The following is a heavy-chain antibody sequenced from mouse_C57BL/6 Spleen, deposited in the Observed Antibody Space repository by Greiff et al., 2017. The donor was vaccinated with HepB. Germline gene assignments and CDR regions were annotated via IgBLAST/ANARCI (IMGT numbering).Heavy chain of an antibody. V-gene: IGHV6-3*01. Sequence: DVKLEESGGGLVQPGGSMKLSCVASGFTFSNYWMNWVRQSPEKGLEWVAQIRLKSDNYATHYAESVKGRFTISRDDSKSSVYLQMNNLRAEDTGIYYCTGEGKYYFDYWGQGTTLTVSS. CDR3: TGEGKYYFDY. CDR2: IRLKSDNYAT. J-gene: IGHJ2*01. CDR1: GFTFSNYW.